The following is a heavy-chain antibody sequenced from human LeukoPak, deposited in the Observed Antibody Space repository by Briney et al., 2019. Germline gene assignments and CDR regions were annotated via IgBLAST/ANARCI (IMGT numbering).Heavy chain of an antibody. CDR1: GGSISSGDYY. D-gene: IGHD3-22*01. Sequence: SQTLSLTCTVSGGSISSGDYYWSWIRQPPGKGLEWIAYMYYSGSTYYNPSLKSRVTMSADTSKNQLSLKLTSVTAADTAVYYCARPYYYDSRIDPWGQGILVTVSS. CDR3: ARPYYYDSRIDP. V-gene: IGHV4-30-4*01. J-gene: IGHJ5*02. CDR2: MYYSGST.